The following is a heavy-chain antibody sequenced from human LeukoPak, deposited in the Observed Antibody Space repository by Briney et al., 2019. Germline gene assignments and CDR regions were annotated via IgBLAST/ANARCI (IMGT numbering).Heavy chain of an antibody. CDR1: GFTFSSYG. Sequence: GGSLRLSCAASGFTFSSYGMHWVRQAPGKGLEWVAFIRYDGSNKYYADSVKGRFTISRDNSKNTLYLQMNSLRAEDTAVYYCAKDLIAAAGRGVDYWGQGTLVTVSS. CDR2: IRYDGSNK. V-gene: IGHV3-30*02. CDR3: AKDLIAAAGRGVDY. D-gene: IGHD6-13*01. J-gene: IGHJ4*02.